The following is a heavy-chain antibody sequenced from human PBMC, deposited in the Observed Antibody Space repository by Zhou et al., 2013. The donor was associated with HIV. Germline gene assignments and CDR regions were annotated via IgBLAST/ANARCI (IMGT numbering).Heavy chain of an antibody. CDR3: ATQYGDYRY. V-gene: IGHV1-2*02. J-gene: IGHJ3*01. D-gene: IGHD4-17*01. CDR1: GYTFTGYY. CDR2: INPNSGGT. Sequence: QVQLVQSGAEVKKPGASVKVSCKTSGYTFTGYYIHWVRQAPGQGLEWMGWINPNSGGTNYVQKFQDRVTMTRDTSINTAYLELTRLKSDDTAIYFCATQYGDYRYWGQGTVVTISS.